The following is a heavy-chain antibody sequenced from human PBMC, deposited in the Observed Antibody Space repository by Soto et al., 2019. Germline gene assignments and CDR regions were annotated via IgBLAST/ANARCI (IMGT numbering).Heavy chain of an antibody. J-gene: IGHJ4*02. CDR3: VRTSLVVAAATREDY. Sequence: EVQLVECGGGLVQPGGSLRLSCAASGFTFSSYWMHWVRQAPGKGLVWVSRINSDGSSTSYADSVKGRFTISRDNAKNTLYLQMNILRAEDTAVYYSVRTSLVVAAATREDYWGQCTLVTVSS. CDR1: GFTFSSYW. CDR2: INSDGSST. V-gene: IGHV3-74*01. D-gene: IGHD2-15*01.